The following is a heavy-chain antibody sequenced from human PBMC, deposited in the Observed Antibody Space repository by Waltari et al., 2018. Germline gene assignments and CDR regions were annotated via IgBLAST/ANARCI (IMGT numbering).Heavy chain of an antibody. J-gene: IGHJ4*02. D-gene: IGHD3-10*01. CDR1: GYSFTSYW. CDR3: ARQKSITMVRGVIMTYFDY. V-gene: IGHV5-51*01. CDR2: IYPGDSDT. Sequence: EVQLVQSGAEVKKPGESLKISCKGSGYSFTSYWIGWVRQMPGKGLEWMGIIYPGDSDTSYSPSFQGQVTISADKSISTAYLQWSSLKASDTAMYYCARQKSITMVRGVIMTYFDYWGQGTLVTVSS.